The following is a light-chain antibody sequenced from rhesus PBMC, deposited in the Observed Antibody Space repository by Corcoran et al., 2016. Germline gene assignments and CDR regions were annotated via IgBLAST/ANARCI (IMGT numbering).Light chain of an antibody. J-gene: IGKJ2*01. CDR2: KAS. CDR1: QGISSW. Sequence: DIQMTQSPSSLSASVGDRVTITCRASQGISSWLAWYQKKPGKALKLLIYKASSLQRGVPSRFRGSGSGTDFTLTISSLQPEDFATYYCQQYNSAPYSFGQGTKVEIK. V-gene: IGKV1-21*01. CDR3: QQYNSAPYS.